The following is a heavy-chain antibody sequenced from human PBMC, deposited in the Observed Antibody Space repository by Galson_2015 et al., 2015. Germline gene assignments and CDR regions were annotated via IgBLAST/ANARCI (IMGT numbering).Heavy chain of an antibody. CDR1: GFTFSSYA. J-gene: IGHJ4*02. Sequence: SLRLSCAASGFTFSSYAMSWVRQAPGRGLEWVSAISGSGGSTYYADSVKGRFTISRDNSKNTLYLQMNSLRAEDTAVYYCAKDPGEGYCSSTSCFGLGYWGQGSLVTVS. CDR2: ISGSGGST. V-gene: IGHV3-23*01. D-gene: IGHD2-2*01. CDR3: AKDPGEGYCSSTSCFGLGY.